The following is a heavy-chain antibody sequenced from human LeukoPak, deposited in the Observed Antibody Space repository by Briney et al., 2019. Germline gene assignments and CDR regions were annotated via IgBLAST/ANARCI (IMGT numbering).Heavy chain of an antibody. J-gene: IGHJ4*02. D-gene: IGHD6-13*01. Sequence: SQTLSLTCTGSGGSISSGSYYWSWIRQPAGKGLEWIGRIYTSGSTNYNPSLKSRVTISVDTSKNQFSLKLSSVTAADTAVYYCARQGSSSWYDTTFDYWGQGTLVTVSS. CDR1: GGSISSGSYY. CDR2: IYTSGST. CDR3: ARQGSSSWYDTTFDY. V-gene: IGHV4-61*02.